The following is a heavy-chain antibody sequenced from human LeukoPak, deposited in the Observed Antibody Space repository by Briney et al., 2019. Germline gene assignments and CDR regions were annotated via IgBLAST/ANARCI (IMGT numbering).Heavy chain of an antibody. CDR3: ARDSPLSGVGAFDI. D-gene: IGHD2/OR15-2a*01. Sequence: PGGSLRLSCAASGFTLSGYEMHWVRQAPGKGLEWVAYISRSGSTTYYADSVKDRFTISRDNAKNSLSLQMNSLRAEDTAVYYCARDSPLSGVGAFDIWGQGTMVTVSS. J-gene: IGHJ3*02. CDR2: ISRSGSTT. V-gene: IGHV3-48*03. CDR1: GFTLSGYE.